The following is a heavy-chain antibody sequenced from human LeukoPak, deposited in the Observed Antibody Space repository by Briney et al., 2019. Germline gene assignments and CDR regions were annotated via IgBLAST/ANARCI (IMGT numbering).Heavy chain of an antibody. CDR1: GFTFINAW. CDR2: IKSRADGETT. Sequence: GGSLRLSCAASGFTFINAWMSWGRQGPGGGLEWVGGIKSRADGETTDYAAPVKGRFTISRENSKNTLQITSLKTEDTAVYYCTTEYEGSGSAFDIWGQGTMVTVSS. CDR3: TTEYEGSGSAFDI. J-gene: IGHJ3*02. D-gene: IGHD1-26*01. V-gene: IGHV3-15*01.